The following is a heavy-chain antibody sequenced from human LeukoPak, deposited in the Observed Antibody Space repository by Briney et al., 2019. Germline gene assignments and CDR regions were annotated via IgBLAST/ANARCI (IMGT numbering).Heavy chain of an antibody. CDR1: GFTFSSYE. CDR3: ARDLQLERVRILGWYFDL. CDR2: ISSSGSTI. D-gene: IGHD1-1*01. Sequence: PGGSLRLSCAASGFTFSSYEMNWVRQAPGKGLEWVSYISSSGSTIYYADSVKGRFTISRDNAKNSLYLQMNSLRAEDTAVYYCARDLQLERVRILGWYFDLWGRGTLVTVSS. J-gene: IGHJ2*01. V-gene: IGHV3-48*03.